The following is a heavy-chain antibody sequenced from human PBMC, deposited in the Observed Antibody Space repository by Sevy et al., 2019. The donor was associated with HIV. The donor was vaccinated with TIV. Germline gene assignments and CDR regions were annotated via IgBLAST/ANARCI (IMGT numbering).Heavy chain of an antibody. Sequence: GGSLRLSCAASGFTFSSNWMGWVRQAPGKGLEWVANINQDGSEKYYVDSVKGRFTISRDNAKNSLYLQMNSLRADDTVVYYCARVGSSSFQYWGQGTLVTVSS. D-gene: IGHD6-6*01. V-gene: IGHV3-7*03. J-gene: IGHJ4*02. CDR3: ARVGSSSFQY. CDR1: GFTFSSNW. CDR2: INQDGSEK.